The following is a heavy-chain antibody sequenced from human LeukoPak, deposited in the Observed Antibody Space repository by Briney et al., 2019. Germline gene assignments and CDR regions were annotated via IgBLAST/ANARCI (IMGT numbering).Heavy chain of an antibody. CDR1: GFTFSIYW. CDR3: AREGGSCYRGIDY. V-gene: IGHV3-74*01. Sequence: PGGSLRLSCAASGFTFSIYWMHWVRQAPGKGLVWVSRINSDGSSTSYADSVKGRFTISRDNAKNTLYLQMNSLRAEDTAVYYCAREGGSCYRGIDYWGQGTLVTVSS. CDR2: INSDGSST. D-gene: IGHD2-15*01. J-gene: IGHJ4*02.